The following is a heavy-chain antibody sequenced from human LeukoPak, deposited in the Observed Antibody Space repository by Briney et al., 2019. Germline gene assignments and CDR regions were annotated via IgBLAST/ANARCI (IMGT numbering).Heavy chain of an antibody. V-gene: IGHV4-4*07. J-gene: IGHJ6*03. CDR1: GGSISSYY. CDR2: IHTSGTT. D-gene: IGHD6-6*01. Sequence: SETLSLTCTVSGGSISSYYWTWIRQPAGKGLEWIGRIHTSGTTNHNPSLKTRVTMSVDTSNNHFSLKPSSVTAADTAVYYCARGRIAARQSYMDVWGKGTTVTVSS. CDR3: ARGRIAARQSYMDV.